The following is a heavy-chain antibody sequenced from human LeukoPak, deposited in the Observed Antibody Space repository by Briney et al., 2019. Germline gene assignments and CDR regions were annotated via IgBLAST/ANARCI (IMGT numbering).Heavy chain of an antibody. CDR2: IKSKTDGGTT. Sequence: PGGSLRLSCAASGFTFSNAWMSWVRQAPGKGLEWVGGIKSKTDGGTTDYATPVKGRFPISRYDSKNTLYLQMNSLKTEDTAVYYCTTDPDSWLFVDYWGQGTLVTVSS. D-gene: IGHD3-9*01. CDR1: GFTFSNAW. J-gene: IGHJ4*02. V-gene: IGHV3-15*01. CDR3: TTDPDSWLFVDY.